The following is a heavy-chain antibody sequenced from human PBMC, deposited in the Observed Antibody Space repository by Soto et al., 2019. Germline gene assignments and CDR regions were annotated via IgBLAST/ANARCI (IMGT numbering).Heavy chain of an antibody. V-gene: IGHV3-33*01. D-gene: IGHD6-19*01. CDR2: IWYDGSNK. CDR3: ARDAGSSSGYSSGWSYYYFDY. CDR1: GFTFSSYG. Sequence: GGSLRLSCAASGFTFSSYGMHWVRQAPGKGLEWVAVIWYDGSNKYYADSVKGRFTISRDNSKNTLYLQMNSLRAEDTAVYYCARDAGSSSGYSSGWSYYYFDYWGQGTLVTVSS. J-gene: IGHJ4*02.